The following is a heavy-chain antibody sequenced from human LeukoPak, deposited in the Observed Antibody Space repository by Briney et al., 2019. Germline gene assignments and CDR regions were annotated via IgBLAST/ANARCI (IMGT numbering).Heavy chain of an antibody. J-gene: IGHJ4*02. D-gene: IGHD7-27*01. Sequence: SQTLFLTCTVSGGSISSGSYYWSWIRQPAGKGLEWIGRIYTSGSTNYNPSLKSRVTISVDTSKNQFSQKLSSVTAADTAVYYCARHLGIRREYYFDYWGQGTLVTVSS. V-gene: IGHV4-61*02. CDR3: ARHLGIRREYYFDY. CDR2: IYTSGST. CDR1: GGSISSGSYY.